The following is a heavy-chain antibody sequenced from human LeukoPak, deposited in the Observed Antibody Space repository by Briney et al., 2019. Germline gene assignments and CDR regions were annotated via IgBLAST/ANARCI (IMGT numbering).Heavy chain of an antibody. J-gene: IGHJ4*02. V-gene: IGHV4-39*01. D-gene: IGHD3-10*01. Sequence: SETLSLTCSVSGGSISSSSYYWGWIRQPPGKGLEWIGSIYYSGSTYYNPSLKSRVTISVDTSKNQFSLKLSSVTAADTAVYYCARRGSGSYFKPSYFDYWGQGTLVTVSS. CDR1: GGSISSSSYY. CDR2: IYYSGST. CDR3: ARRGSGSYFKPSYFDY.